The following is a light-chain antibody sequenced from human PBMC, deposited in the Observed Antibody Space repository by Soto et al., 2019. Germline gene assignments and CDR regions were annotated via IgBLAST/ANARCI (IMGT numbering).Light chain of an antibody. V-gene: IGKV1-5*03. Sequence: DIQMTQSPATLSASIGDRVTITCRASQSISSWLAWYQQKPGKVPRLLIYKASSLEGGVPSRFSGSRSGTEFTLTISSVQPDDFATYYCQQYNTYWGYIFGQGTKLEIK. CDR2: KAS. CDR3: QQYNTYWGYI. CDR1: QSISSW. J-gene: IGKJ2*01.